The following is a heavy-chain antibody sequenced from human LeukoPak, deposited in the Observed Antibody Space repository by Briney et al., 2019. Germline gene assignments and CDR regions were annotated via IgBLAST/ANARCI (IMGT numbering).Heavy chain of an antibody. CDR1: GFTFDDYT. CDR2: ISWDGGST. J-gene: IGHJ3*02. D-gene: IGHD3-10*01. V-gene: IGHV3-43*01. CDR3: AKGYYGSGSYDETDAFDI. Sequence: GGSLRLSCAASGFTFDDYTMHWVRQAPGKGLEWVSLISWDGGSTYYADSVKGRFTISRDNSKNSLYLQMNSLRTEDTALYYCAKGYYGSGSYDETDAFDIWGQGTMVTVSS.